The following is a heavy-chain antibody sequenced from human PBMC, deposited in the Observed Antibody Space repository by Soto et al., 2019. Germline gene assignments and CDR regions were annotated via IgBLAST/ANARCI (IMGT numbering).Heavy chain of an antibody. CDR1: GFTFSSYA. V-gene: IGHV3-23*01. D-gene: IGHD3-16*01. Sequence: GGSLRLSCAASGFTFSSYAMTWVRQAPGQGLEWVSSISRNGAGTLYADSVKGRYLISRDSSKSTLYLQMNSLRVEDTALYYCARDQDGYANFDCGGQGSLVTVPS. J-gene: IGHJ4*02. CDR3: ARDQDGYANFDC. CDR2: ISRNGAGT.